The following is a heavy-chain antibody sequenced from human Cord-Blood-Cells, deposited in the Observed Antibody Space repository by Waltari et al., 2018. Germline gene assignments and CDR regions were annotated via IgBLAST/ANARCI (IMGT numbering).Heavy chain of an antibody. Sequence: QVQLVQSGAEVKKPGASVKVSCKASGDPFPTSDINWVRQAPGPGLEWMGWMNPNSGNTGYAQKFQGRVTITRNTSISTAYMELSSLRSEDTAVYYCARGAAAGTPNYYYYYMDVWGKGTTVTVSS. CDR1: GDPFPTSD. CDR3: ARGAAAGTPNYYYYYMDV. D-gene: IGHD6-13*01. J-gene: IGHJ6*03. V-gene: IGHV1-8*03. CDR2: MNPNSGNT.